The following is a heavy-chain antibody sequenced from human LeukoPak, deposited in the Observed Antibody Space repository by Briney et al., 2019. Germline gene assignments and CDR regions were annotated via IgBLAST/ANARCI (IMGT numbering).Heavy chain of an antibody. D-gene: IGHD3-16*01. J-gene: IGHJ4*02. CDR1: VFIFSTYW. Sequence: PGGSLRLSCASSVFIFSTYWMIWVRQAPGKGLEWSANINEDGSGKYYVDSVKGRFTMSRDNAKNSLYLQMNSLRVEDTAVYYCLVSGIARNLGADHWGQGTLVTVSS. V-gene: IGHV3-7*01. CDR2: INEDGSGK. CDR3: LVSGIARNLGADH.